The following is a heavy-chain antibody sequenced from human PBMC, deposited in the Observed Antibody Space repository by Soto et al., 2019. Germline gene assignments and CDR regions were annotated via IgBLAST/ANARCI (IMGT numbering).Heavy chain of an antibody. CDR1: GFTFSSYA. CDR3: ARGSMIVVVITPLDY. CDR2: ISYDGSNK. D-gene: IGHD3-22*01. Sequence: QVQLVESGGGVVQPGRSLRLSCAASGFTFSSYAMHWVRQAPGKGLEWVAVISYDGSNKYYADSVKGRFTISRDNSKNTLYLQMNSLRAEDTAVYYCARGSMIVVVITPLDYWGQGTLVTVSS. J-gene: IGHJ4*02. V-gene: IGHV3-30-3*01.